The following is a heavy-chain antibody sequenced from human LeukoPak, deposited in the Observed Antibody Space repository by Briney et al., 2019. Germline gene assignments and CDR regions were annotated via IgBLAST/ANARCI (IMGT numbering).Heavy chain of an antibody. CDR1: GGSVSSGSYY. J-gene: IGHJ4*02. D-gene: IGHD6-19*01. Sequence: KPSETLSLTCTVSGGSVSSGSYYWSWIRQPPGKGLEWIGYIYYSGSTNYNPSLKSRVTISVDTSKNQFSLKLSSVTAAGTAVYYCARGLTRWGQGTLVTVSS. CDR2: IYYSGST. CDR3: ARGLTR. V-gene: IGHV4-61*01.